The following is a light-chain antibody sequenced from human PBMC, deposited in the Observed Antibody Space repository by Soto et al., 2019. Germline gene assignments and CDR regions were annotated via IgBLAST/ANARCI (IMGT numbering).Light chain of an antibody. CDR3: QQSYTTPT. CDR1: QTISRA. J-gene: IGKJ4*01. CDR2: AAS. Sequence: IHLTQSPSSLSTPVGDRFTITCRASQTISRALNWYQQKPGKAPKLLIYAASNLQSGVPSRFSGSGSGTDFILTISSLQPEDFATYYCQQSYTTPTFGGGTKVDI. V-gene: IGKV1-39*01.